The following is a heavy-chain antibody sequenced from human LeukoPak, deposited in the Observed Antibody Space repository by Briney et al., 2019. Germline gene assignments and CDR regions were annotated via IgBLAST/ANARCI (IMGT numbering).Heavy chain of an antibody. CDR3: AKGHYYGSGSLDY. CDR1: GFTFSSYG. V-gene: IGHV3-23*01. CDR2: IGGRDGST. J-gene: IGHJ4*02. Sequence: GGSLRLSCAASGFTFSSYGMSWVRQAPGKGLEWVSAIGGRDGSTYYADSVKGRFTISRDNSKNTLYVRMNSLRAEDTAVYYCAKGHYYGSGSLDYWGRGTLVTVSS. D-gene: IGHD3-10*01.